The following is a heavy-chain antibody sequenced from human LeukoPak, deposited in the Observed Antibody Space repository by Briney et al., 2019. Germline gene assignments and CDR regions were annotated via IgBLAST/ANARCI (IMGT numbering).Heavy chain of an antibody. J-gene: IGHJ3*02. Sequence: GGSLRLSCAASGFTFSSYWMSWVRQAPGKGLEWVSVIYSGGSTYYADSVKGRFTISRDNSKNTLYLQMNSLRAEDTAVYYCARKGLGDAFDIWGQGTMVTVSS. V-gene: IGHV3-53*01. D-gene: IGHD3/OR15-3a*01. CDR1: GFTFSSYW. CDR3: ARKGLGDAFDI. CDR2: IYSGGST.